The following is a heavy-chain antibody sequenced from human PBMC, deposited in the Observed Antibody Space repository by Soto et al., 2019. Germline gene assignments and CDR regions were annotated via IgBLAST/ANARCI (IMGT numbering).Heavy chain of an antibody. CDR1: GGSISSGGYY. CDR2: IYYSGST. Sequence: QVQLQESGPGLVKPSQTLSLTCTVSGGSISSGGYYWSWIRQHPGKGLEWIGYIYYSGSTYYNPSLKSRVTISVATSKNQFSLKLSSVTAAVTAVYYCARESGITFGGVIVFSYWCQGTLVTVSS. CDR3: ARESGITFGGVIVFSY. D-gene: IGHD3-16*02. V-gene: IGHV4-31*03. J-gene: IGHJ4*02.